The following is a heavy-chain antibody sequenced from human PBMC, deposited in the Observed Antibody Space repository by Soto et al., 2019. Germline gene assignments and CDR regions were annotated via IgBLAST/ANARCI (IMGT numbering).Heavy chain of an antibody. CDR1: GFTFGDSY. CDR3: ARSGYSGYEEGPFDY. D-gene: IGHD5-12*01. V-gene: IGHV3-7*03. CDR2: INPDGFRK. J-gene: IGHJ4*02. Sequence: PGGSLRLSCAGSGFTFGDSYMSWIRQAPGKGLEWVASINPDGFRKYFADSVKGRFTISRDSAENSLYLQMISLRAEDTAVYYCARSGYSGYEEGPFDYWGQGTLVTVSS.